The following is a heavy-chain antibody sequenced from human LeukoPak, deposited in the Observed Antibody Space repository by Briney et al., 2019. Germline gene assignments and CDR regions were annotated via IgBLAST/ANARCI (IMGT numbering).Heavy chain of an antibody. V-gene: IGHV4-30-4*01. Sequence: PSETLSLTCTVSGGSISSGDYYWSWIRQPPGKGLEWIGYIYYSGSTYYNPSLKSRVTISVDTSKNQFSLKLSSVTAADTAVYHCARAHIIYGMDVWGQGTTVTVSS. CDR3: ARAHIIYGMDV. J-gene: IGHJ6*02. CDR1: GGSISSGDYY. CDR2: IYYSGST.